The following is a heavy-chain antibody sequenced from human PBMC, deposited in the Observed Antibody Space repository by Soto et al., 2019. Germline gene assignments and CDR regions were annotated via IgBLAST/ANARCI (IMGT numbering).Heavy chain of an antibody. D-gene: IGHD3-22*01. CDR1: GYTFTTYY. V-gene: IGHV1-46*01. CDR2: IDPRAGSA. CDR3: ARAGYYDSSGYDGFDI. Sequence: QVQLVQSGAEVKKPGASVRVSCKASGYTFTTYYLRWLRQAPGQGLEWMGIIDPRAGSASHAQNFQGRVTMTRDTSTRTVYMDLRSLRSEDTAVYYCARAGYYDSSGYDGFDIWGQGTMVTVSS. J-gene: IGHJ3*02.